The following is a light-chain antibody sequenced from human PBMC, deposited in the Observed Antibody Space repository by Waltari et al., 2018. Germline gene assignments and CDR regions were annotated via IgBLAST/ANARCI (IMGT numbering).Light chain of an antibody. CDR2: DED. Sequence: SSVLTQPPSVSVAPGQTATITCGGNNIGSKSVHWYQQKPGQAPVLVVYDEDVRPPGMPERISGANSANTASLTINRVEVGDEAAYFCQVWDNYADLVIFGGGTKLTVL. J-gene: IGLJ2*01. CDR3: QVWDNYADLVI. CDR1: NIGSKS. V-gene: IGLV3-21*02.